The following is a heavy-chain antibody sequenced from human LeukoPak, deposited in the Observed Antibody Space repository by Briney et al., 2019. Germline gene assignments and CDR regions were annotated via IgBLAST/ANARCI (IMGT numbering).Heavy chain of an antibody. CDR1: GFSFSSYG. CDR3: ARDNWVAIPGLFDP. CDR2: ISYDGRNK. J-gene: IGHJ5*02. D-gene: IGHD2-21*01. Sequence: GGSLRLSRAASGFSFSSYGMHWVRQAPGRGLEWVATISYDGRNKHYADSVKGRFTISRDSSKNSLYLQMNSLRAEDTAVYYRARDNWVAIPGLFDPWGQGTLVTVSS. V-gene: IGHV3-33*08.